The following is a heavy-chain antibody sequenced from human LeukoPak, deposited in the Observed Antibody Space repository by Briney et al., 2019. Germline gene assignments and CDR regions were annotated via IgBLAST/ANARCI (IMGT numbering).Heavy chain of an antibody. J-gene: IGHJ4*02. CDR1: GYTFTGYY. V-gene: IGHV1-2*02. Sequence: ASVKVSCKASGYTFTGYYMHWVRQAPGQGLEGMGWINPNSGGTNYAQKFQGRVTMTRDTSISTAYMELSRLRSDDTAVYYCARGDIVVVTAIPVWGQGTLVTVSS. CDR2: INPNSGGT. D-gene: IGHD2-21*02. CDR3: ARGDIVVVTAIPV.